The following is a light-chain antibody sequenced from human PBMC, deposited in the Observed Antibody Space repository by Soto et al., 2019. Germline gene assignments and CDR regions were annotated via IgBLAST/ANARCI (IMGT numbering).Light chain of an antibody. CDR3: QQYVSSPGT. V-gene: IGKV3-20*01. Sequence: EIVLTQSPGTLSLSPGERATLSCRASQSVTSNYLAWYQQKPGQAPRLLLFGASIRDTGIPDRFSGSGSGTDVTLTIRRLASEDFAVYYCQQYVSSPGTFGQGNKVEIQ. J-gene: IGKJ1*01. CDR2: GAS. CDR1: QSVTSNY.